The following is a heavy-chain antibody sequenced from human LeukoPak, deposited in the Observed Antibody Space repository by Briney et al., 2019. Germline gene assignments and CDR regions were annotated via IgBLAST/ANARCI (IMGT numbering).Heavy chain of an antibody. CDR3: ARDRARIAEY. J-gene: IGHJ4*02. D-gene: IGHD6-13*01. V-gene: IGHV1-2*02. CDR1: GYTFTGYY. Sequence: ASVKVSCKXSGYTFTGYYMHWVRQAPGQGLEWMGWINPNSGGTNYSQKLQGRGTMTRATSISTAHMELSRLRSDDTAVYYCARDRARIAEYWGQGTLVTVSS. CDR2: INPNSGGT.